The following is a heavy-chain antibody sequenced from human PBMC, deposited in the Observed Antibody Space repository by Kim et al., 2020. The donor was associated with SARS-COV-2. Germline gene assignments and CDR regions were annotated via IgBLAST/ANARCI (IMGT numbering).Heavy chain of an antibody. Sequence: GGSLRLSCEASGLTFSNHWMHWVRQAPGKGLVWVSSINPDGSAAAYADSMKGRFTISRDNAKNTLYLEMNSLRAEDTAIYYCAVGYSTYYYGDHWGQGNLVTVSS. CDR2: INPDGSAA. D-gene: IGHD6-13*01. V-gene: IGHV3-74*01. CDR3: AVGYSTYYYGDH. CDR1: GLTFSNHW. J-gene: IGHJ4*02.